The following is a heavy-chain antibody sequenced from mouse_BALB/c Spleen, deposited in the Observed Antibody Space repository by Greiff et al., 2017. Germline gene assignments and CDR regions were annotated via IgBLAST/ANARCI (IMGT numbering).Heavy chain of an antibody. CDR2: ISYDGSN. CDR1: GYSITSGYY. CDR3: ARDDGYYEGCAY. D-gene: IGHD2-3*01. V-gene: IGHV3-6*02. J-gene: IGHJ3*01. Sequence: DVKLQESGPGLVKPSQSLSLTCSVTGYSITSGYYWNWIRQFPGNKLEWMGYISYDGSNNYNPSLKNRISLTRDTSKNHFFLNLNYVTTEDTATYYCARDDGYYEGCAYWGQGTLVTVSA.